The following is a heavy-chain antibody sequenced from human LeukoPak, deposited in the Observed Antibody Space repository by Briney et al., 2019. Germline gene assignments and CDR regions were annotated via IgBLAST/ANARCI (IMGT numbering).Heavy chain of an antibody. V-gene: IGHV3-23*01. CDR1: RFTFSSYA. D-gene: IGHD6-19*01. CDR2: ISGSGGST. CDR3: AKDGHSSGWFWYFQH. Sequence: GGSLRLSCAASRFTFSSYAMSWVRQAPGKGLEWVSAISGSGGSTYYADSVKGRFTISRDNSKNTLYLQMNSLRAEDTAVYYCAKDGHSSGWFWYFQHWGQGTLVTVSS. J-gene: IGHJ1*01.